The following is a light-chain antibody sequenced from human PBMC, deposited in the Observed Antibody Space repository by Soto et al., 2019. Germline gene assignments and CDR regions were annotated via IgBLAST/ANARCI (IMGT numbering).Light chain of an antibody. CDR3: SSYTIGNTLVV. V-gene: IGLV2-14*03. Sequence: QSALTQPASVSGSLGQSITISCTGTTSDVGGYNYVSWYQQHPGKAPKLMISEVSNRPSGVSNRFSGSKSGNTASLAISGLQAEDEADYYCSSYTIGNTLVVFGTGTKVTVL. CDR2: EVS. CDR1: TSDVGGYNY. J-gene: IGLJ1*01.